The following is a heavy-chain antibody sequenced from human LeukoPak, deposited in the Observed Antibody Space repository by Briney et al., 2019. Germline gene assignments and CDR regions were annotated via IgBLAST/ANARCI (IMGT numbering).Heavy chain of an antibody. V-gene: IGHV3-30*04. J-gene: IGHJ3*02. Sequence: GGSLRLSCAASGFTFSSYAMHWVRQAPGKGLEWVAVISYDGSNKYYADSVKGRFTISRDNSKNTLYLQMNSLRAEDTAVYYCARVIYDSSGYYYFDAFDIWGQGTMVTVSS. CDR2: ISYDGSNK. CDR3: ARVIYDSSGYYYFDAFDI. CDR1: GFTFSSYA. D-gene: IGHD3-22*01.